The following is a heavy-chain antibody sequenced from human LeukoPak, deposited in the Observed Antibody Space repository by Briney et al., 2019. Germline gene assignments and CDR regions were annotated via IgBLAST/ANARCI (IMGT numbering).Heavy chain of an antibody. J-gene: IGHJ4*02. CDR1: GYSISSGYY. V-gene: IGHV4-38-2*01. D-gene: IGHD2-2*01. CDR3: ARGAGTSDY. Sequence: SETLSLTCAVSGYSISSGYYWGWIRQPPGKGLEWIGIIYHSGSTYYNPSLKRRVTISVDTSKNQFSLKLSSVTAADTAVYYCARGAGTSDYWGQGPLVTVSS. CDR2: IYHSGST.